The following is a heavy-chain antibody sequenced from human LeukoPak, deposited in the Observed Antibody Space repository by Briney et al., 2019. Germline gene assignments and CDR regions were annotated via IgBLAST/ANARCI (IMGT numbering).Heavy chain of an antibody. J-gene: IGHJ6*02. CDR2: ISSSGSYI. D-gene: IGHD2-2*01. CDR1: GFTFSSYS. V-gene: IGHV3-21*01. Sequence: GGSLRLSCAASGFTFSSYSMNWVRQAPGKGLEWVSSISSSGSYIYYADSVKGRFTISRDNAKNSLYLQMNSLRAEDTAVYYCARGYCSSTSCRILGYYYGMDVWGQGTTVTVSS. CDR3: ARGYCSSTSCRILGYYYGMDV.